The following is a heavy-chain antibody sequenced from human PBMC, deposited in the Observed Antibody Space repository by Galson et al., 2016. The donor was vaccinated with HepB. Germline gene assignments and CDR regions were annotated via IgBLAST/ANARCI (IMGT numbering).Heavy chain of an antibody. Sequence: SLRLSCAVSGFTFSRYVMYWVRQAPGKGLEWVAVLSYDGSNEYYADSVKGRFTISRDNSKNTLYLQMNSLRGEDTAVYYCARGDIVGAIFDYWGQGTLVTVSS. V-gene: IGHV3-30-3*01. CDR3: ARGDIVGAIFDY. CDR2: LSYDGSNE. J-gene: IGHJ4*02. D-gene: IGHD1-26*01. CDR1: GFTFSRYV.